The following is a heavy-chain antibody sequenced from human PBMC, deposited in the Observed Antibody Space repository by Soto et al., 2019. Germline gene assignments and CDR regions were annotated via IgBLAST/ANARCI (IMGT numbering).Heavy chain of an antibody. CDR1: GGSISSSSYY. D-gene: IGHD1-26*01. Sequence: SETLSLTCTVAGGSISSSSYYWGWIRQPPGKGLEWIGSIYYSGSSYYNPSLKSRVTISVDTSKNQFSLKLSSVTAADTAVYYCARLRESGSYPFDYWGQGTLVTVSS. CDR3: ARLRESGSYPFDY. V-gene: IGHV4-39*01. J-gene: IGHJ4*02. CDR2: IYYSGSS.